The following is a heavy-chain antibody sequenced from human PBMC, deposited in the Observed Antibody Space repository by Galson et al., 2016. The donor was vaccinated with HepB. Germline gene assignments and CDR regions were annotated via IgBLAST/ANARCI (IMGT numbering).Heavy chain of an antibody. CDR2: IYPGDSDT. J-gene: IGHJ6*02. Sequence: QSGAEVKKPGESLKISCKGSGYSFTNYWIAWVRQMPGKGLEWMGIIYPGDSDTTYSPSFEGQVTISADKSIITAYLQWSSLKASDTAMYYCARSFWSGYQSEDYYYGMDVWGQGTTVTVSS. CDR1: GYSFTNYW. V-gene: IGHV5-51*01. CDR3: ARSFWSGYQSEDYYYGMDV. D-gene: IGHD3-3*01.